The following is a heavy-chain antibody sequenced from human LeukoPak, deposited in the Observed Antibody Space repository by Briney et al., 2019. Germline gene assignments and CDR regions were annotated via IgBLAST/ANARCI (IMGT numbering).Heavy chain of an antibody. Sequence: GGSLRLSCAASGFTVSSNYMSWVRQAPGKGLEWVSVIYSGGSTYYADSVKGRFTISRDNSKNTLYLQMNSLRAEDTAVYYCARVRGYYYYYYMDAWGKGTTVTVSS. CDR2: IYSGGST. CDR3: ARVRGYYYYYYMDA. J-gene: IGHJ6*03. CDR1: GFTVSSNY. D-gene: IGHD3-10*01. V-gene: IGHV3-53*01.